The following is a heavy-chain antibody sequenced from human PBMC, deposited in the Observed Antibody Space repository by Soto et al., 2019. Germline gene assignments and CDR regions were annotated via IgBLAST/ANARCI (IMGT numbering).Heavy chain of an antibody. CDR3: AKDGYCSSTSFYFGSYGMDV. CDR2: ISGSGGST. Sequence: PGGSLRLSCAASGFTFSSYAMSWVRQAPGKGLEWVSAISGSGGSTYYADSVKGRFTISRDNSKNTLYLQMNSLRAEDTAVYYCAKDGYCSSTSFYFGSYGMDVWGQGTTVTVSS. D-gene: IGHD2-2*03. V-gene: IGHV3-23*01. CDR1: GFTFSSYA. J-gene: IGHJ6*02.